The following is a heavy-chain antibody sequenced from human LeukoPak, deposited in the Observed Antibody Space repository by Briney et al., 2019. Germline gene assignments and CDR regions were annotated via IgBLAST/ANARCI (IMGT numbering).Heavy chain of an antibody. J-gene: IGHJ6*04. V-gene: IGHV1-46*01. D-gene: IGHD6-13*01. CDR3: ARDTMTAAGNHYYYYCMDV. Sequence: RGASVKVSCKASGYTFTSYYMHWVRQPPGQGLEWMGIINPSGGSTSYAQKFQGRVTMTRDTSTSTVYMELSSLRSEDTAVYYCARDTMTAAGNHYYYYCMDVWGKGTTVTVSS. CDR1: GYTFTSYY. CDR2: INPSGGST.